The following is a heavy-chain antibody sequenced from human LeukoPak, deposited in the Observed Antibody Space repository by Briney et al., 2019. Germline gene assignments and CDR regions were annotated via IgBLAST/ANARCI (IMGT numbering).Heavy chain of an antibody. D-gene: IGHD3-9*01. J-gene: IGHJ4*02. CDR2: INGSGDNT. CDR3: ALHVYDILTGYFSSRDKFDY. V-gene: IGHV3-23*01. Sequence: GGSLRLSCAASGFSFGSYALSWVRQAPGKGLEWVSVINGSGDNTHYTDPVKGRFTISRDNSKNTLYLQMNSLRAEDTAVYYCALHVYDILTGYFSSRDKFDYWGQGTLVTVSS. CDR1: GFSFGSYA.